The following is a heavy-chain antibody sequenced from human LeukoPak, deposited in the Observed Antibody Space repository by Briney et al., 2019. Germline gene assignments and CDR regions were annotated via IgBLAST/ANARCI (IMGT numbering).Heavy chain of an antibody. J-gene: IGHJ4*02. CDR1: GFTFSSYG. CDR2: ISGSGGST. D-gene: IGHD2-2*01. V-gene: IGHV3-23*01. Sequence: GGSLRLSCAASGFTFSSYGMSWVRQAPGKGLEWVSAISGSGGSTYYADSVKGRFTISRDNSKNTLYLQMNSLRAEDTAVYFCAKDQVVPFDYWGQGTLVTVSS. CDR3: AKDQVVPFDY.